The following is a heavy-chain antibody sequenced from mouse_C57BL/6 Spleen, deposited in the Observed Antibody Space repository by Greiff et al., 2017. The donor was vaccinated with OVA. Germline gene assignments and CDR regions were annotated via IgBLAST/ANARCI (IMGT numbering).Heavy chain of an antibody. CDR2: IDPSDSET. J-gene: IGHJ4*01. CDR3: ARDPYYDYDGHAMDY. Sequence: QVHVKQPGAELVRPGSSVKLSCKASGYTFTSYWMHWVKQRPIQGLEWIGNIDPSDSETHYNQKFKDKATLTVDKSSSTAYMQLSSLTSEDSAVYDCARDPYYDYDGHAMDYWGQGTSVTVSS. V-gene: IGHV1-52*01. CDR1: GYTFTSYW. D-gene: IGHD2-4*01.